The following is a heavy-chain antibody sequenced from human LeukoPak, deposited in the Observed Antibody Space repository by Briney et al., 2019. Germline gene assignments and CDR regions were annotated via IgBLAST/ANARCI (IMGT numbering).Heavy chain of an antibody. CDR2: ISYDGSNK. CDR1: GFTFSNYG. D-gene: IGHD5-12*01. J-gene: IGHJ4*02. CDR3: AKDLRPDIVATIVY. Sequence: GGSLRLSCAASGFTFSNYGMHWVRQTPGKGLEWVAVISYDGSNKYYADSVKGRFTISRDNSKNTLYLQMNSLRAEDTAVYYCAKDLRPDIVATIVYWGQGTLVTVSS. V-gene: IGHV3-30*18.